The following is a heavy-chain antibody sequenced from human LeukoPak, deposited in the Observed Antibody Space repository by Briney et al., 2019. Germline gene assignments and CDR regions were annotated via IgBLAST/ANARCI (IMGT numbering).Heavy chain of an antibody. CDR1: GGSISSGGYY. Sequence: SETLSLTCTVSGGSISSGGYYWSWIRQHPGKGLEWIGYIYYSGSTYYNPSLKSRVTISVDTSKNQFSLKLSSVTAADTAWYSWARVRNDIVGGPAGVAGPNWFGPWGQGTLGTVPS. J-gene: IGHJ5*02. CDR2: IYYSGST. D-gene: IGHD2-2*01. V-gene: IGHV4-31*03. CDR3: ARVRNDIVGGPAGVAGPNWFGP.